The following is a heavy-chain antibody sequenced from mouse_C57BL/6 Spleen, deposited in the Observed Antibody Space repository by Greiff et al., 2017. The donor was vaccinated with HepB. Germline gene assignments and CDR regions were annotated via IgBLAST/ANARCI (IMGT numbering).Heavy chain of an antibody. CDR2: ISSGSSTN. J-gene: IGHJ2*01. V-gene: IGHV5-17*01. Sequence: EVMLVESGGGLVKPGGSLKFSCAASGFTFSDYGMHWVRQAPEKGLEWVAYISSGSSTNYYADTVKGRFTISRDNAKNTLFLQMTSLRSEDTAMYYCARPGRTYYFDYWGQGTTLTVSS. CDR3: ARPGRTYYFDY. CDR1: GFTFSDYG.